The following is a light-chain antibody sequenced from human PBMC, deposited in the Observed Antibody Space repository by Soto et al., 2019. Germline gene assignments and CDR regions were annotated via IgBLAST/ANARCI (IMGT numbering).Light chain of an antibody. CDR3: SSYTSSSPYV. CDR2: EVS. V-gene: IGLV2-14*01. CDR1: SSDVGGYNY. J-gene: IGLJ1*01. Sequence: QSALTQPASVSGSPGQSITISCTGTSSDVGGYNYVSWYQQHPGKAPKLMIYEVSNRLAGVSNRFAGSKSGNTASLTISGLQAEDEADYYCSSYTSSSPYVFGTGTKLTVL.